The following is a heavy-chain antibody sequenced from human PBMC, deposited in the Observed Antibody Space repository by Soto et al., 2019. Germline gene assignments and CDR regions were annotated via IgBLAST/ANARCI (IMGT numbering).Heavy chain of an antibody. Sequence: QVQLVESGGGLVKPGGSLRLSCAASGFTLSDYYMSWIRHAPGKGLEWVSYMSSSGSYRNHADSVKGRFTMSRDNGKNSVYLQMNSLRAEVTAVYYCARNGIAVSSSDWYFDLWGRGTLVTVSS. D-gene: IGHD6-19*01. CDR2: MSSSGSYR. CDR3: ARNGIAVSSSDWYFDL. J-gene: IGHJ2*01. V-gene: IGHV3-11*05. CDR1: GFTLSDYY.